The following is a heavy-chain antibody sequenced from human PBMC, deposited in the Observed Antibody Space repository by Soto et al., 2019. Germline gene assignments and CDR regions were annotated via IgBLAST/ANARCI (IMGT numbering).Heavy chain of an antibody. D-gene: IGHD4-17*01. CDR2: INGYSGHT. J-gene: IGHJ4*02. CDR1: GYMFTSYG. V-gene: IGHV1-18*01. CDR3: ARGLGCAAYGDYCYFDY. Sequence: QVLLVQSGTEVKKPGASVKVSCKTSGYMFTSYGITWVRQAPGQGLEWMGWINGYSGHTDYTQKFQGRVTLTTDTYTGTAYMELRSLTFDDTAVYFCARGLGCAAYGDYCYFDYWGQGTLLIVSS.